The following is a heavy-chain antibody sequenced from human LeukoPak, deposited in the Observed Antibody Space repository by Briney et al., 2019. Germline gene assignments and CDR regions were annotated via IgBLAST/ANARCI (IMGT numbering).Heavy chain of an antibody. CDR2: ITGTGGR. CDR3: AKQGVSSGYYSPFYYYYGMDV. V-gene: IGHV3-23*01. CDR1: GFTLTNHG. J-gene: IGHJ6*02. Sequence: GGSLRLSCAVSGFTLTNHGVSWVRQAPGKGLEWVSIITGTGGRYYGDSVKSRFILSRDNSKNTVYMQMSSLRAEDTAVYYCAKQGVSSGYYSPFYYYYGMDVWGQGTTVTVSS. D-gene: IGHD3-22*01.